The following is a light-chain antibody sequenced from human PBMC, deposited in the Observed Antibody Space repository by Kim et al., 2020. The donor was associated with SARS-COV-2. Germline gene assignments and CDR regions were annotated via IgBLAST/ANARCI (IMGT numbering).Light chain of an antibody. CDR3: QAWDSSTVV. Sequence: SVSPGQTASITCSGDQLGDKYACWYQQKPSQSPVLIIYQDTKRPSGIPGRFSGSNSGNTATLTISGTQAMDEADYYCQAWDSSTVVFGGGTQLTVL. J-gene: IGLJ2*01. V-gene: IGLV3-1*01. CDR2: QDT. CDR1: QLGDKY.